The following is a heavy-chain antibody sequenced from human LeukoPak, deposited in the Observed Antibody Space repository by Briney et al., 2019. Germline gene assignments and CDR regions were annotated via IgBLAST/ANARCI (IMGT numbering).Heavy chain of an antibody. J-gene: IGHJ6*03. Sequence: GGSLRLSCAASGFTVSSNYMSWIRQAPGKGLEWVSDISSSGSTIYYADSVKGRFTISRDNAKNSLYLQMNSLRAEDTAVYYCARSYSSSWYASYYYYMDVWGKGTTVTISS. CDR3: ARSYSSSWYASYYYYMDV. CDR1: GFTVSSNY. D-gene: IGHD6-13*01. V-gene: IGHV3-11*01. CDR2: ISSSGSTI.